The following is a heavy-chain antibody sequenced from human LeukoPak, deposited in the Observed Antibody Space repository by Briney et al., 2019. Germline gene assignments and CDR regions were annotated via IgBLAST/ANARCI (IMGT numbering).Heavy chain of an antibody. V-gene: IGHV1-8*01. CDR2: MNPNSGNT. CDR1: GYTFTSYD. D-gene: IGHD1-26*01. J-gene: IGHJ4*02. Sequence: ASVKVSCKASGYTFTSYDINWVRQATGQGLEWMGWMNPNSGNTGYAQKFQGRVTMTRNTSISTAYMELSSLRSEDTAVYYCARRNSIVGATFLYYWGQGTLVTVSS. CDR3: ARRNSIVGATFLYY.